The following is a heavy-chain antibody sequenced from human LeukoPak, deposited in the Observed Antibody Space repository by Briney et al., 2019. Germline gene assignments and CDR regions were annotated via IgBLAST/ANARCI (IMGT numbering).Heavy chain of an antibody. CDR3: AKDRIVGATARLFDY. CDR2: ISGSDDST. D-gene: IGHD1-26*01. CDR1: GFTFSSYV. V-gene: IGHV3-23*01. J-gene: IGHJ4*02. Sequence: GGSLRLSCAASGFTFSSYVMSWVRQAPGKGLEWVSAISGSDDSTYYADSVKARFTISRDNSKNTLYLQMNSLRAEDTAVYYCAKDRIVGATARLFDYWGQGTLVTVSS.